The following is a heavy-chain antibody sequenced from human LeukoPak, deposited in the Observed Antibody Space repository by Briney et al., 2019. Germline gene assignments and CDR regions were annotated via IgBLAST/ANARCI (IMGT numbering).Heavy chain of an antibody. CDR3: ARTRYRGDWFDP. CDR2: IYYSGST. Sequence: SETLSLTCTVSGGSISSYYWSWIRQPPGKGLEWVGYIYYSGSTNYNPSLKSRVTISVDTSKNQFSLKLSSVTAADTAVYYCARTRYRGDWFDPWGQGTLVTVSS. D-gene: IGHD3-16*02. CDR1: GGSISSYY. V-gene: IGHV4-59*08. J-gene: IGHJ5*02.